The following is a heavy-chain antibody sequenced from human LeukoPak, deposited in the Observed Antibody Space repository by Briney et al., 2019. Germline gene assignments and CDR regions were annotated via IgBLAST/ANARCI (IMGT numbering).Heavy chain of an antibody. V-gene: IGHV3-23*01. CDR3: AKKGVGYGDYYYFYAMDV. CDR2: ISGSDNKT. CDR1: GFTFSSYG. J-gene: IGHJ6*02. Sequence: GGSLRLSCAASGFTFSSYGMTWVRQAPGKGLEWVSSISGSDNKTYYADSVKGRFTISRDNSKNTLFLQMNSLRAEDTAVYYCAKKGVGYGDYYYFYAMDVWGQGTTVAVSS. D-gene: IGHD4-17*01.